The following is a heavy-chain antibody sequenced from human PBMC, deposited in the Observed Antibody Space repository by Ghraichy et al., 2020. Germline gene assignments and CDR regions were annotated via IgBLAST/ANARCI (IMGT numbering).Heavy chain of an antibody. V-gene: IGHV3-23*01. CDR2: ISSPGGST. CDR3: AKFGSVFWGSIAYFDY. D-gene: IGHD7-27*01. Sequence: LSLTCAGSGFNFNAYAMSWVRQAPGKGLEWLSSISSPGGSTYYADSVTGRFTISRDNSKNTLFLQMNSLRAEDTALYYCAKFGSVFWGSIAYFDYWGQGALVIVSS. CDR1: GFNFNAYA. J-gene: IGHJ4*02.